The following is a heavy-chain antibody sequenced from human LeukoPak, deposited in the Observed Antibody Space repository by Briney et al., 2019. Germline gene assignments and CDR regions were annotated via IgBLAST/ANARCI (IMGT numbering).Heavy chain of an antibody. J-gene: IGHJ4*02. Sequence: SETLSLTCTVSGGSISSYYWSWIRQPPGKGLEWIGYIYYSGSTNYNPSLKSRVIISVDTSKNQFSLKLSSVTAADTAVYYCAGWGSMVRGQYFDYWGQGTLVTVSS. CDR1: GGSISSYY. D-gene: IGHD3-10*01. CDR3: AGWGSMVRGQYFDY. CDR2: IYYSGST. V-gene: IGHV4-59*01.